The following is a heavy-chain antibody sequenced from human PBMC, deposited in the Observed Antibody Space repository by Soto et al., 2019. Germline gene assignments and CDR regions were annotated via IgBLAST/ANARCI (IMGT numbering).Heavy chain of an antibody. V-gene: IGHV4-4*07. D-gene: IGHD3-3*01. Sequence: SCIMQQDGKGLEWIGRIYTSGSTNYNPSLKSRVTMSVDTSKNQFSLKLSSVTAADTAVYYCAISPYNFWSGYYLRYFDFCGQRT. CDR2: IYTSGST. CDR3: AISPYNFWSGYYLRYFDF. J-gene: IGHJ4*03.